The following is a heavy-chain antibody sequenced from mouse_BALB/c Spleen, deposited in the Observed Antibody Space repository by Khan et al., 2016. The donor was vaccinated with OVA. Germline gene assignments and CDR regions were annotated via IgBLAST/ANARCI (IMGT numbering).Heavy chain of an antibody. CDR3: ARSGTTVVAYWYFDV. CDR1: GYSITSGYS. V-gene: IGHV3-1*02. J-gene: IGHJ1*01. D-gene: IGHD1-1*01. Sequence: EVELVESGPDLVKPSQSLSLTCTVTGYSITSGYSWHWIRQFPGNKLEWMGYIYYSGKTNYNPSLKSRISITRDTSKNQFFLQLNSVTTEDTATYYYARSGTTVVAYWYFDVWGAGTTVTVSS. CDR2: IYYSGKT.